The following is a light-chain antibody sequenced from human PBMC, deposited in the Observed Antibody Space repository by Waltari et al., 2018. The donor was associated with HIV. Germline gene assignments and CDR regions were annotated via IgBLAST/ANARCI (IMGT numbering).Light chain of an antibody. CDR3: SSYSRGALL. CDR2: EVS. CDR1: TNDIGSYNY. Sequence: QSVLTQPASVSGSPGQSLTLSCTGTTNDIGSYNYVSWYQQSPDNAPKLIIYEVSNRPSGVSSRCSGSKSGNTASLTISGLQAEDEAYYHCSSYSRGALLFGGGTKVTVL. J-gene: IGLJ2*01. V-gene: IGLV2-14*01.